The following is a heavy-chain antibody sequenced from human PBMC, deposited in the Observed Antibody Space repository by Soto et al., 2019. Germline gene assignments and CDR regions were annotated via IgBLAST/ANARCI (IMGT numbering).Heavy chain of an antibody. D-gene: IGHD3-10*01. Sequence: SETLSLTCTVPGGSIISYYWSWIRQPAGKGLEWIGRIYTSGSTNYNPSLKSRITMSVDTSKNQFSLKLSSVTAADTSVYYCASDLGLWFAELCEGPYYYYVMDGWGHGTTVTVS. CDR3: ASDLGLWFAELCEGPYYYYVMDG. CDR2: IYTSGST. CDR1: GGSIISYY. J-gene: IGHJ6*02. V-gene: IGHV4-4*07.